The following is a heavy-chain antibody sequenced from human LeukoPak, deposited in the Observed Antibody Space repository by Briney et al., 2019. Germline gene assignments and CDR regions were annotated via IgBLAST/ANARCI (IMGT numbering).Heavy chain of an antibody. CDR3: ARVGYDSNGFDY. D-gene: IGHD3-22*01. J-gene: IGHJ4*02. Sequence: PGGSLRLSCVASGFTFSRYWMHWVRQAPGKGLVWVSRINSDGSSTSHADSVKGRFTISRDNAKNTLYLQMNSLRAEDTAVYYCARVGYDSNGFDYWGQGNLVTVSS. CDR1: GFTFSRYW. CDR2: INSDGSST. V-gene: IGHV3-74*01.